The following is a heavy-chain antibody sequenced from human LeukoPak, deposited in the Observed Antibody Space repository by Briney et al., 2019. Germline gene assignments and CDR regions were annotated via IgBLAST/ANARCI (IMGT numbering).Heavy chain of an antibody. V-gene: IGHV1-69*05. CDR2: IIPIFGTA. J-gene: IGHJ4*02. CDR3: ASPKTLELLSGSSQFDY. Sequence: VASVKVSCKASGGTFSSYAISWVRQAPGQGLEWMGRIIPIFGTANYAQKFQGRVTITTDESTSTAYMELSSLRSEDTAVYYCASPKTLELLSGSSQFDYWGQGNLVTVSS. D-gene: IGHD1-26*01. CDR1: GGTFSSYA.